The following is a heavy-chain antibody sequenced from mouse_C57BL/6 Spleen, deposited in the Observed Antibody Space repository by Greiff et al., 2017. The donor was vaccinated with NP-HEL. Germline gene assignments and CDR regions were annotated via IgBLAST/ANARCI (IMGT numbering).Heavy chain of an antibody. J-gene: IGHJ1*03. CDR2: INPYNGGT. V-gene: IGHV1-19*01. Sequence: VQLQQSGPVLVKPGASVKMSCKASGYTFTDYYMNWVKQSHGKSLEWIGVINPYNGGTSYNQKFKGKATLTVDKSSSTAYMELNSLTSEDSAVYYCARRSGSSYWYFDVWGTGTTVTVSS. CDR1: GYTFTDYY. CDR3: ARRSGSSYWYFDV. D-gene: IGHD1-1*01.